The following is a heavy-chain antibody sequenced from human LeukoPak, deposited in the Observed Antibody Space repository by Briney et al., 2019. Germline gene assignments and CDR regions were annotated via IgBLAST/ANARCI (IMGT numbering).Heavy chain of an antibody. J-gene: IGHJ5*02. D-gene: IGHD3-9*01. CDR2: ISAYNGNT. V-gene: IGHV1-18*01. CDR1: GYTFTSYG. CDR3: ATFYDILTGYSLTDNWFDP. Sequence: GASVKVSCKASGYTFTSYGISWVRQAPGQGLEWMGWISAYNGNTHYAQKLQGRVTMTTDTSTSTVYMELSSLRSEDTAVYYCATFYDILTGYSLTDNWFDPWGQGTLVTVSS.